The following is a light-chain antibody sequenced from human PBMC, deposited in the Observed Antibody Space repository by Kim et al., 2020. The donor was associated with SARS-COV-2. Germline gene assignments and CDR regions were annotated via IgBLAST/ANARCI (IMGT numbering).Light chain of an antibody. CDR1: SSDVGGYNY. J-gene: IGLJ1*01. V-gene: IGLV2-11*01. Sequence: QSALTQPRSVSGSPGQSVTISCTGTSSDVGGYNYVSWYQQHQGKAPKLMIYDVTERASGVPDRFSASKSGNTASLTISGLQAEDEADYYCCSYAGSPPYVFGTGTKVTVL. CDR2: DVT. CDR3: CSYAGSPPYV.